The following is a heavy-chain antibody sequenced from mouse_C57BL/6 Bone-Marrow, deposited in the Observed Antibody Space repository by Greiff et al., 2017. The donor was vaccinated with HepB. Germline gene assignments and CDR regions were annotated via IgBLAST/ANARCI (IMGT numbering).Heavy chain of an antibody. Sequence: VQLQQSGAELVKPGASVKISCKASGYAFSSYWMNWVKQRPGKGLEWIGQIYPGDGDTNYNGKFKGKATLTADKSSSTAYMQLSSLTSEDSAVYFCARLYYYGSSSAWFAYWGQGTLVTVSA. V-gene: IGHV1-80*01. D-gene: IGHD1-1*01. CDR1: GYAFSSYW. CDR2: IYPGDGDT. J-gene: IGHJ3*01. CDR3: ARLYYYGSSSAWFAY.